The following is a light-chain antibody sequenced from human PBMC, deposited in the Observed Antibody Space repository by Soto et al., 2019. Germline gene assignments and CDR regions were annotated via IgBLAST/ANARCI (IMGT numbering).Light chain of an antibody. Sequence: DIVMTQTPLSSPVTLGQAASISCRSSQSLVHNDGNTYLSWFQQRPGQPPRLLLYKISDRFSGVPDRVSGSGTGTDFILTISRVEAEDVGVYYCMQATQSPWTFGQGTKVEIK. CDR1: QSLVHNDGNTY. CDR3: MQATQSPWT. CDR2: KIS. J-gene: IGKJ1*01. V-gene: IGKV2-24*01.